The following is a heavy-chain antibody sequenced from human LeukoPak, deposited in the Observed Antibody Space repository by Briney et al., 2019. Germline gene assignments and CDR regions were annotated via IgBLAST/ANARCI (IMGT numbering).Heavy chain of an antibody. V-gene: IGHV5-51*01. CDR1: GYSFTSYW. D-gene: IGHD5-18*01. CDR3: ARPSNAGSYGQYYFDY. CDR2: IYPGDSDT. J-gene: IGHJ4*02. Sequence: GESLKISCKGSGYSFTSYWIGWVRQMPGKGLEWMGIIYPGDSDTGYSPSFQGQVTISADKSISTAYLQWSSLKASDTAMYYCARPSNAGSYGQYYFDYWGQGTLVTVSS.